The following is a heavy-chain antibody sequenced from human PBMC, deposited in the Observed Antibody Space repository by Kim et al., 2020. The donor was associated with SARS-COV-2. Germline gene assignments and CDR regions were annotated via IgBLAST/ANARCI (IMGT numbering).Heavy chain of an antibody. Sequence: GGTNYAQKFQGMVTMTRDTSISAVYVELTSLRSDDTAVYYCARSSLLYFDYWGQGTLVTVSS. V-gene: IGHV1-2*02. CDR3: ARSSLLYFDY. D-gene: IGHD3-16*02. CDR2: GGT. J-gene: IGHJ4*02.